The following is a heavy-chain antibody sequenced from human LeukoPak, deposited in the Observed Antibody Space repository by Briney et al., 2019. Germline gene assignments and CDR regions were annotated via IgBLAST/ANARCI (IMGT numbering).Heavy chain of an antibody. CDR1: GFTFSRYW. CDR2: IKQDGREK. V-gene: IGHV3-7*01. CDR3: ARDGIRWELGYGH. J-gene: IGHJ5*02. Sequence: SGGSLRLSCAASGFTFSRYWMSWVRQAPGKGLEWVAKIKQDGREKYYVDSVKGGFTISRNNAKKSLYLQMNSLRAEDTAVYYCARDGIRWELGYGHWGQGTLVTVSS. D-gene: IGHD1-26*01.